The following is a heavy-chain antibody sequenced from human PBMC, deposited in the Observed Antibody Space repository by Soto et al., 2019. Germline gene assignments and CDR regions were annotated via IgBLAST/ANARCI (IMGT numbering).Heavy chain of an antibody. J-gene: IGHJ6*02. Sequence: QVQLVQSGAEVKKPRSSVKVSCKASGGTFSSYVTTWVRQAPGQGLEWMGGVTPIFCTANYAQKFQGSVTITAYESKSIACMELGRLRSEDTAVYYCARGVVVVVAAAPSYYYGMDVWGQGTTVTVS. CDR3: ARGVVVVVAAAPSYYYGMDV. CDR1: GGTFSSYV. CDR2: VTPIFCTA. D-gene: IGHD2-15*01. V-gene: IGHV1-69*01.